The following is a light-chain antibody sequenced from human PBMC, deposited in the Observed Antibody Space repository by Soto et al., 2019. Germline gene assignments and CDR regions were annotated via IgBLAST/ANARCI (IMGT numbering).Light chain of an antibody. CDR1: NSNIGESF. Sequence: QSVLTQPPSVSAAPGQKVTISCSGSNSNIGESFVSWYQHLPGTAPKLLIYDSNKRPSGIPDRFSGSQSGTSATLAITGLRTGDEADYYCGTWDSGLNSGIFGGGTKVTVL. V-gene: IGLV1-51*01. CDR2: DSN. J-gene: IGLJ2*01. CDR3: GTWDSGLNSGI.